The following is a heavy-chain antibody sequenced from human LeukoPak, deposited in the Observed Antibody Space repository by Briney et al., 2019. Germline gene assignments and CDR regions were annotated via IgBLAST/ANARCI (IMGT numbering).Heavy chain of an antibody. CDR1: GGSISSYY. Sequence: SETLSLTCTVSGGSISSYYWSWIRQPAGKGLEWIGRIYTSGNTNYKPSLKSRVTISVDTSKNQFSLKLSSVTAADTAVYYCARDRVGSDAFDTWGQGTMVTVSS. V-gene: IGHV4-4*07. CDR2: IYTSGNT. D-gene: IGHD3-10*01. CDR3: ARDRVGSDAFDT. J-gene: IGHJ3*02.